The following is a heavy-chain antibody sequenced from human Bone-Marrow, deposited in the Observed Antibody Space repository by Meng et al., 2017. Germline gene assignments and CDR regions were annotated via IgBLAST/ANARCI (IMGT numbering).Heavy chain of an antibody. Sequence: GESLKISCAASGFTFSSYAMHWVRQAPGKGLEWVAVISYDGSNKYYADSVKGRFTISRDNSKNTLYLQMNSLRAEDTAVYYCARDFVDIVATMSVDTAMVLRDWGQGTQVTVSS. CDR2: ISYDGSNK. D-gene: IGHD5-12*01. CDR1: GFTFSSYA. J-gene: IGHJ4*02. V-gene: IGHV3-30*04. CDR3: ARDFVDIVATMSVDTAMVLRD.